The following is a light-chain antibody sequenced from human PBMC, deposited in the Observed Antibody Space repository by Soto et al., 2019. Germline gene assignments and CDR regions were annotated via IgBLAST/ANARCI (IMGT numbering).Light chain of an antibody. CDR1: QSILYSSNNKNQ. V-gene: IGKV4-1*01. Sequence: DIVMTQSPDSLAVSLGERATINCKSSQSILYSSNNKNQLAWYQQKPGQPPKLLFYWASTRESGVPDRFSGSESGKDSTLTISSLQTEDVAVYYCQQYYSPPYTFRQGTKLEI. CDR2: WAS. J-gene: IGKJ2*01. CDR3: QQYYSPPYT.